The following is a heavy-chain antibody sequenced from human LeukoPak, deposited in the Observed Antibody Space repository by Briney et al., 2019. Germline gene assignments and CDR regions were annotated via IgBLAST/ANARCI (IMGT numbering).Heavy chain of an antibody. CDR3: AKGRFYYGSGSYWADY. V-gene: IGHV3-30*18. D-gene: IGHD3-10*01. CDR1: GFIFSNYD. J-gene: IGHJ4*02. Sequence: GRSLRLSCAASGFIFSNYDMHWVRQAPGKGLEWVAVISHDGRNKYYGDSVKGRFTISRDNSKNTLYLQMNSLRAADTAVYYCAKGRFYYGSGSYWADYWGQGTLVTVSS. CDR2: ISHDGRNK.